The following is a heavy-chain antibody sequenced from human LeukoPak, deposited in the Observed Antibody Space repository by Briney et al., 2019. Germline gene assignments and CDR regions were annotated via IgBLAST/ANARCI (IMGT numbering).Heavy chain of an antibody. CDR2: IKQDGSVK. Sequence: GGSLRLSCAASGFTFSNAWMSWVRQAPGKGLEWVANIKQDGSVKYYVDSVKGRFTISRDNAKNSLYLQMNSLRAEDTAVYYCARRSGQLRWFDPWGQGTLVTVSS. V-gene: IGHV3-7*01. J-gene: IGHJ5*02. CDR3: ARRSGQLRWFDP. D-gene: IGHD6-6*01. CDR1: GFTFSNAW.